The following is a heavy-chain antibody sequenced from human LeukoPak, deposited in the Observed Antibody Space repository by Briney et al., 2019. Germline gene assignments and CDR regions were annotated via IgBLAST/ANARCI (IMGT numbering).Heavy chain of an antibody. CDR2: IYNSGGT. CDR1: GCSLRSSSYY. CDR3: ARVVGGSYRSSGD. Sequence: PSETRSLTCTVSGCSLRSSSYYWGGIRQPPGKGVEWVGRIYNSGGTYYNPSLKSRVAISVDTSKNQFSLKLSSVTAADTAVYYCARVVGGSYRSSGDWGQGTLVTVSS. D-gene: IGHD3-16*02. J-gene: IGHJ4*02. V-gene: IGHV4-39*01.